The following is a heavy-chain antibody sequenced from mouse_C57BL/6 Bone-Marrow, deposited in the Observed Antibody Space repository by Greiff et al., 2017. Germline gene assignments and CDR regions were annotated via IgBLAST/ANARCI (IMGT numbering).Heavy chain of an antibody. Sequence: VKLQESGAELVKPGASVKMSCKASGYTFTSYWITWVKQRPGQGLEWIGDIYPGSGSTNYNEKFKSKATLTVDTSSSTAYMQLSSLTSEDTAVYYCARPYYSNDWYFEFWGTGTTVTVSS. J-gene: IGHJ1*03. D-gene: IGHD2-5*01. CDR1: GYTFTSYW. CDR3: ARPYYSNDWYFEF. V-gene: IGHV1-55*01. CDR2: IYPGSGST.